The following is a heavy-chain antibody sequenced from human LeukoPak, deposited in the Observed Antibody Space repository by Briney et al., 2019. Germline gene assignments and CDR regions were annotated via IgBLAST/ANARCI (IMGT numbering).Heavy chain of an antibody. D-gene: IGHD5-12*01. V-gene: IGHV1-46*01. CDR1: GYTFTSYY. J-gene: IGHJ5*02. CDR3: ARVGGGAYKGWFDP. CDR2: INPNGGST. Sequence: ASVKVSCKASGYTFTSYYIHWVRQAPGQGLEWMGIINPNGGSTSYAQKFLARVTMTRDMSTDTVYMELSSLRSEDTAVYYCARVGGGAYKGWFDPWGQGTLVTVSS.